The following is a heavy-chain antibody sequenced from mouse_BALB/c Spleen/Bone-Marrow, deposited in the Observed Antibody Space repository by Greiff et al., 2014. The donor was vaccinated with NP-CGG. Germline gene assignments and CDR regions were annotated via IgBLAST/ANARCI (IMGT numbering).Heavy chain of an antibody. Sequence: EVKLMESGGGLVQPGGSLKLSCAASGFHFSRYWMTWVRQAPGKGLEWIGEINPDSGTINYTPSLKDKFIISRNNAKNTLYLQMSKVRSEDTALYYCARNGYYGWIAYWGQGTLVTVSA. D-gene: IGHD2-3*01. CDR1: GFHFSRYW. CDR3: ARNGYYGWIAY. CDR2: INPDSGTI. J-gene: IGHJ3*01. V-gene: IGHV4-1*02.